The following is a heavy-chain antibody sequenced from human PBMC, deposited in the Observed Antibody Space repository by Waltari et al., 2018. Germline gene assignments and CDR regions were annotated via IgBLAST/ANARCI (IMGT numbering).Heavy chain of an antibody. Sequence: EVQLEESGGGLVKPGGSLRLSCAASGFIFSNYEMNWVRQAPGKGLEWISFISNSGDEIYYADSVRGRFTVSRDNAKNSLYLHMNSLRVEDTAVYYCAIYALWGQGTTVTVSS. CDR3: AIYAL. CDR1: GFIFSNYE. V-gene: IGHV3-48*03. D-gene: IGHD2-2*01. J-gene: IGHJ6*02. CDR2: ISNSGDEI.